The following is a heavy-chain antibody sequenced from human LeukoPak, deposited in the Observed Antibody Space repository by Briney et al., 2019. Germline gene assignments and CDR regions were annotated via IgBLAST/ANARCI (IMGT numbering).Heavy chain of an antibody. CDR2: ISSGSSYI. J-gene: IGHJ6*03. D-gene: IGHD6-13*01. Sequence: SGGSLRLSCEASGFSFNTYNMNWVRQAPGRGLEWVSSISSGSSYISYADSVKGRFTISRDKDKESLYLQMNSLRVEDPEVYSCARVDTSTWYLAYLHMDVCGKGTTVTVSS. V-gene: IGHV3-21*01. CDR1: GFSFNTYN. CDR3: ARVDTSTWYLAYLHMDV.